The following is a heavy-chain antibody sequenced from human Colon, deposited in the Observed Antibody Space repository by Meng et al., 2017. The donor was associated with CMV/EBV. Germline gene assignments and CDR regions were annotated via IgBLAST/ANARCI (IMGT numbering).Heavy chain of an antibody. J-gene: IGHJ5*02. Sequence: GGSLRLSCAASGFSFSLDSMNWVRQAPGKGLEWISTISSAGIYTFYAASVKGRFTISRDNANSTLYLQMNSLRAEDTAVYYCSRGQDFVVVPTPKNFFDPWGQGTQVTVSS. D-gene: IGHD2-2*01. CDR2: ISSAGIYT. CDR3: SRGQDFVVVPTPKNFFDP. V-gene: IGHV3-21*01. CDR1: GFSFSLDS.